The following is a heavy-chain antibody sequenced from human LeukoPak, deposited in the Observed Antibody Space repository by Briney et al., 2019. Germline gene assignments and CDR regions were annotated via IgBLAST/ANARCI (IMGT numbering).Heavy chain of an antibody. CDR3: ARVRYYYGSGSYNDGAFDI. Sequence: PGGSLRLSCAASGFTVSSNYMSWVRQAPGKGLEWVSVIYSGGSTYYADSVKGRFTISRDNSKNTLYLQMNSLRAEDTAVYYCARVRYYYGSGSYNDGAFDIWGQGTMVTVSS. CDR2: IYSGGST. V-gene: IGHV3-53*01. CDR1: GFTVSSNY. J-gene: IGHJ3*02. D-gene: IGHD3-10*01.